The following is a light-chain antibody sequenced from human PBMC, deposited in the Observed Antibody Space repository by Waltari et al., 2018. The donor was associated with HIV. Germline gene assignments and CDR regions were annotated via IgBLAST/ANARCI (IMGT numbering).Light chain of an antibody. CDR2: AAS. V-gene: IGKV3-15*01. CDR1: QSISGN. Sequence: EIVMTKSPGTLSVSPGQRATLSCRASQSISGNIAWYQQKPGQAPRLLIFAASTRATGVPARFSGSGFGTEFTLSITGLQSEDFAIYHCQQYSEWPLTFGQGTKV. J-gene: IGKJ1*01. CDR3: QQYSEWPLT.